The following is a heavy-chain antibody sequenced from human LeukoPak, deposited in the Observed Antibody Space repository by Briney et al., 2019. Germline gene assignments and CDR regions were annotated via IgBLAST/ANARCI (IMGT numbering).Heavy chain of an antibody. Sequence: PSETLSLTCTVSGGSISSYYWSWIRQPAGKGLEWVGRIYTSGSTNYNPSLKSRVTISVDTSKNQFSLKLSSVTAADTAVYYCAKDKNYDILTGYFESPPWYFDLWGRGTRVTVSS. CDR3: AKDKNYDILTGYFESPPWYFDL. CDR2: IYTSGST. D-gene: IGHD3-9*01. J-gene: IGHJ2*01. V-gene: IGHV4-4*07. CDR1: GGSISSYY.